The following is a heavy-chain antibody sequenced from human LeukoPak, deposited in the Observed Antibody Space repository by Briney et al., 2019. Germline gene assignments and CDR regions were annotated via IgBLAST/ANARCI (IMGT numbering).Heavy chain of an antibody. V-gene: IGHV3-7*01. Sequence: PGGSLRLSCAASGFTFSSYWMSWVRQAPGKGLEWVANIKQDGSEKYYVDSVKGRFTISRDNAKNSLYLQMNSLRAEDTAVYYWRRWGLGELSGFDDWGQGTLVTVSS. CDR1: GFTFSSYW. J-gene: IGHJ4*02. CDR2: IKQDGSEK. CDR3: RRWGLGELSGFDD. D-gene: IGHD3-10*01.